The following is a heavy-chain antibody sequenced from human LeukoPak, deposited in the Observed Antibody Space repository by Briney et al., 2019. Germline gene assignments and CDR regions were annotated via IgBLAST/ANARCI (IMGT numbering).Heavy chain of an antibody. D-gene: IGHD3-22*01. CDR3: ARDLGYYDNNGYHNN. CDR1: GFTFSSYS. CDR2: ISSSSNYI. V-gene: IGHV3-21*01. Sequence: GGSLRLSCAASGFTFSSYSMNWVRQAPGMGLEWVSSISSSSNYIYYADSVKGRFTISRDNAKNSLYLQMNSLSAEDTAVYYCARDLGYYDNNGYHNNWGQGTLVTVSS. J-gene: IGHJ4*02.